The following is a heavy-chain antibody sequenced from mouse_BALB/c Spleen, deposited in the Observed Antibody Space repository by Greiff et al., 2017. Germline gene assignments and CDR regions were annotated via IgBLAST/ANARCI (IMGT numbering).Heavy chain of an antibody. D-gene: IGHD2-10*02. J-gene: IGHJ3*01. CDR1: GYTFTDYY. V-gene: IGHV1-77*01. CDR3: ARSQYGNLAD. Sequence: QVQLQQSGAELARPGASVKLSCKASGYTFTDYYINWVKQRTGQGLEWIGEIYPGSGNTYYNEKFKGKATLTADKSSSTAYMQLSSLTSEDSAVYFCARSQYGNLADWGQGTLVTVSA. CDR2: IYPGSGNT.